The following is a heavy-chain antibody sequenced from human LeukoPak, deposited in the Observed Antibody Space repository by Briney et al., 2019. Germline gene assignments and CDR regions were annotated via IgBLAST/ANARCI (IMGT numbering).Heavy chain of an antibody. V-gene: IGHV1-69*04. D-gene: IGHD2-2*01. CDR1: GGTFSSYA. CDR2: IIPILGIA. CDR3: VRAGDCSSTRTCYYYGMDV. J-gene: IGHJ6*02. Sequence: GASVKVSCKASGGTFSSYAISWVRQAPGQGLEWMGRIIPILGIANYAQKFQGRVTITADKSTSTAYMELSSLRSEDTAVYYCVRAGDCSSTRTCYYYGMDVWGQGTTVTVSS.